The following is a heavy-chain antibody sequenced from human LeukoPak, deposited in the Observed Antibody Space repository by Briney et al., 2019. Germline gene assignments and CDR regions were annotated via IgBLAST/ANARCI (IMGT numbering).Heavy chain of an antibody. V-gene: IGHV3-7*01. CDR1: GFTFSNAW. CDR2: IKQDGSEK. CDR3: ARNEYYYYGMDV. Sequence: GGSLRLSCAASGFTFSNAWMSWVRQAPGKGLEWVANIKQDGSEKYYVDSVKGRFTISRDNAKNSLYLQMNSLRAEDTAVYYCARNEYYYYGMDVWGQGTTVTVSS. J-gene: IGHJ6*02.